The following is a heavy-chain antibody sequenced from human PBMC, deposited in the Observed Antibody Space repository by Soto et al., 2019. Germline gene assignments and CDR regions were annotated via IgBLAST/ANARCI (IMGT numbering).Heavy chain of an antibody. D-gene: IGHD3-22*01. J-gene: IGHJ4*02. CDR1: GFTFSSYG. CDR3: AKGLYDSSGYYDY. V-gene: IGHV3-30*18. Sequence: QVQLVESGGGVVQPGRSLRLSCVASGFTFSSYGMHWVRQAPGKGLEWVAVISYDGSNKYYADSVKGRFTISRDNSKNTLYLQMNSLRAEDTAVYYCAKGLYDSSGYYDYWGQGTLVTVSS. CDR2: ISYDGSNK.